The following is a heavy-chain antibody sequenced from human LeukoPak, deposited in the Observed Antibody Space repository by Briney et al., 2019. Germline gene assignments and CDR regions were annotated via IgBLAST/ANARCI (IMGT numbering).Heavy chain of an antibody. J-gene: IGHJ6*02. CDR1: GSTFSDYG. CDR2: IVYDGSHK. V-gene: IGHV3-30*03. CDR3: ARGGRGAVTIAGPLGGYYYYGLDV. D-gene: IGHD4-11*01. Sequence: QPGGSLRLSCADSGSTFSDYGMHWVRQAPGRGLEWVAIIVYDGSHKYYSDSVKGRFTISRDNSENTLYPQMNTLRVEDTAVYYCARGGRGAVTIAGPLGGYYYYGLDVWGQGTTVTVSS.